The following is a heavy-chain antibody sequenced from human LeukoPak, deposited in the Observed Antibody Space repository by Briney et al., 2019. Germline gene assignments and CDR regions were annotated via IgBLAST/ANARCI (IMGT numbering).Heavy chain of an antibody. J-gene: IGHJ5*02. CDR1: GGSISSHY. V-gene: IGHV4-34*01. D-gene: IGHD3-10*01. CDR3: ARGHEASSGSYSSWFDP. CDR2: INHSGST. Sequence: PSETLSLTCTVSGGSISSHYWSWIRQPPGKGLEWIGEINHSGSTNYNPSLKSRVTISVDTSKNQFSLKLSSVTAADTAVYYCARGHEASSGSYSSWFDPWGQGTLVTVSS.